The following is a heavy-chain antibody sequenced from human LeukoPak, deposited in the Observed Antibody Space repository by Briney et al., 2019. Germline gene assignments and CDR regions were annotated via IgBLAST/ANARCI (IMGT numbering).Heavy chain of an antibody. V-gene: IGHV1-46*01. CDR3: ARATYYYDSSGYYSAFDI. D-gene: IGHD3-22*01. CDR1: GYTFTSYG. Sequence: ASVKVSCKASGYTFTSYGISWVRQAPGQGLEWMGIINPSGGSTSYAQKFQGRVTMTRDMSTSTVYMELSSLRSEDTAVYYCARATYYYDSSGYYSAFDIWGQGTMVTVSS. CDR2: INPSGGST. J-gene: IGHJ3*02.